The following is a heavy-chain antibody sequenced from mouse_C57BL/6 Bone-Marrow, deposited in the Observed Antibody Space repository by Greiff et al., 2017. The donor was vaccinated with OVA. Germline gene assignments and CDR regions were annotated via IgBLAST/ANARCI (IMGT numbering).Heavy chain of an antibody. CDR1: GYAFSSSW. CDR2: IYPGDGDT. D-gene: IGHD2-1*01. CDR3: AREGFLLWYRGDY. V-gene: IGHV1-82*01. Sequence: QVQLQQSGPELVKPGASVKISCKASGYAFSSSWMNWVKQRPGKGLEWIGRIYPGDGDTNYNGKFKGKATLTADKSSSTAYMQLSSLTSEDSAVYFCAREGFLLWYRGDYWGQGTTLTVSS. J-gene: IGHJ2*01.